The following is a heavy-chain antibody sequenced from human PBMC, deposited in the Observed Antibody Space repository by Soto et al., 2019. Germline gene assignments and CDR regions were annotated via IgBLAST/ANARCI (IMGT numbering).Heavy chain of an antibody. CDR3: AREYLDYYDTSGYYY. CDR1: GYTFTSYY. V-gene: IGHV1-46*01. J-gene: IGHJ4*02. Sequence: SVKVSCKASGYTFTSYYMHWVRQAPGQGLEWMGIINPSGGSTSYAQKFQGRVTMTRDTSTSTVYMELRRLTSDDTAVYYCAREYLDYYDTSGYYYWGQGTLVTVSS. D-gene: IGHD3-22*01. CDR2: INPSGGST.